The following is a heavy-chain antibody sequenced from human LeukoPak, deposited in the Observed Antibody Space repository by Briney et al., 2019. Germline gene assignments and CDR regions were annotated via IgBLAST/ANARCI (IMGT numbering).Heavy chain of an antibody. CDR1: GFTFSSYG. D-gene: IGHD1-26*01. Sequence: GGSLRLSCAASGFTFSSYGMHWVRQAPGKGLEWVAFIRYDGSNKYYADSVKGRFTISRDNSKNTLYLQMNSLRAEDTAVYYCAKDVGSGSYRDAFDIWGQGTMVTVSS. CDR3: AKDVGSGSYRDAFDI. CDR2: IRYDGSNK. V-gene: IGHV3-30*02. J-gene: IGHJ3*02.